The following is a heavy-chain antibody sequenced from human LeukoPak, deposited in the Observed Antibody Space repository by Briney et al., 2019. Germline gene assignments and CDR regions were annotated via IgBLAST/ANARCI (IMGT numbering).Heavy chain of an antibody. V-gene: IGHV4-34*01. D-gene: IGHD3-10*01. CDR3: ARHMSYYYGSGSYYPPDY. J-gene: IGHJ4*02. Sequence: SETLSLTCAVYGGSFSGYYWSWIRQPPGKGLEWIGEINYSGSTNYNPSLKSRVTISVDTSKNQFSLKLSSVTAADTAVYYCARHMSYYYGSGSYYPPDYWGQGTLVTVSS. CDR1: GGSFSGYY. CDR2: INYSGST.